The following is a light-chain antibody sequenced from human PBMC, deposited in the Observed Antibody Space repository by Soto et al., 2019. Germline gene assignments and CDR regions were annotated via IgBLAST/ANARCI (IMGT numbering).Light chain of an antibody. CDR2: GSS. CDR3: QQYNNWWT. Sequence: EIVMTQSPATLSVSPGERATLSCRASQSVSSNLAWYQQKPGQAPRLLIYGSSTMATGIPARFSGSGSGTEFTLTISSLQSEDFAVYYCQQYNNWWTFGQGTKVEIK. J-gene: IGKJ1*01. CDR1: QSVSSN. V-gene: IGKV3-15*01.